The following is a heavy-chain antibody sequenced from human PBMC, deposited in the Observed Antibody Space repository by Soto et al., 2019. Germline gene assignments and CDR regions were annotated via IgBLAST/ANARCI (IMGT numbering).Heavy chain of an antibody. J-gene: IGHJ5*02. CDR1: GGSISSGDYY. V-gene: IGHV4-30-4*01. Sequence: QVQLQESGPGLVKPSQTLSLTCTVSGGSISSGDYYWSWIRQPPGKGLEWIGYIYYSGSTYYTPSRTSRLTISVDTSKNHFSLKLSSVTAADTAVYYCAGIQSKRLSGLDPWGQGTLVTVSS. D-gene: IGHD5-18*01. CDR3: AGIQSKRLSGLDP. CDR2: IYYSGST.